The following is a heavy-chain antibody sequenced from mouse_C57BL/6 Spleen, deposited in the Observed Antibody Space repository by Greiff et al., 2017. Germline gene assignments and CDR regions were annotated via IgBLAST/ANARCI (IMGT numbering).Heavy chain of an antibody. CDR1: GYAFTNYL. CDR2: INPGSGGT. Sequence: VKLMESGAELVRPGTSVKVSCKASGYAFTNYLIEWVKQRPGQGLEWIGVINPGSGGTNYNEKFKGKATLTADKSSSTAYMQLSSLTSEDSAVYFCARESGSSSFAYWGQGTLVTVSA. V-gene: IGHV1-54*01. J-gene: IGHJ3*01. CDR3: ARESGSSSFAY. D-gene: IGHD1-1*01.